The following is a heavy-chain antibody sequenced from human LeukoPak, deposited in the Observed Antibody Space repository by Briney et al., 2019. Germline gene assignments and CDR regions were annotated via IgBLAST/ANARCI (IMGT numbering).Heavy chain of an antibody. J-gene: IGHJ4*02. CDR2: ISYDGSNK. D-gene: IGHD2-21*02. CDR1: GFTFSTYG. Sequence: PGGSLRLSCAASGFTFSTYGMHWVRQAPGKGLEWVAVISYDGSNKYYADSVKGRFTISRDNSKNTLYLQMNSLRAENTAVYYCAKDFPASCRGDCYFVYWGQGTLVTVSP. CDR3: AKDFPASCRGDCYFVY. V-gene: IGHV3-30*18.